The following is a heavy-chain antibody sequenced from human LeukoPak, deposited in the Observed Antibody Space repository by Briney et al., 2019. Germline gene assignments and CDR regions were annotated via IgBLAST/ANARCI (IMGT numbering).Heavy chain of an antibody. J-gene: IGHJ5*02. CDR3: ARASGLA. CDR2: INSDASST. D-gene: IGHD3-16*01. V-gene: IGHV3-74*01. CDR1: GFTFSSYW. Sequence: GGSLRLYCAARGFTFSSYWMQWVRQAPGKGLVWVSRINSDASSTSYADSVKGRFTISRDNAKNTLYLQMNSVRAEDTAMYYCARASGLAWGQGTLVTVSS.